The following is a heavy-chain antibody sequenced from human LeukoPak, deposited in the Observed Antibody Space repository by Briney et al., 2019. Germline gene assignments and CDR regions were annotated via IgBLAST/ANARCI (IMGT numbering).Heavy chain of an antibody. Sequence: AGRSLRLSCAASGFTFDDYAMHWVRQAPGKGLEWVSGISWNSGSIGYADSVKGRFTISRDNAKNSLYLQMNSLRAEDMALYYCAKSRSVAGHGGDAFAIWGQGTMVTVSS. CDR2: ISWNSGSI. D-gene: IGHD6-19*01. CDR3: AKSRSVAGHGGDAFAI. V-gene: IGHV3-9*03. CDR1: GFTFDDYA. J-gene: IGHJ3*02.